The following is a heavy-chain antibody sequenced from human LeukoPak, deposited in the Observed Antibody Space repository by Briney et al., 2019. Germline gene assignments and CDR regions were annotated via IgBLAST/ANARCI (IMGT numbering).Heavy chain of an antibody. CDR1: GFTFSSYS. CDR2: ISSSSSYI. D-gene: IGHD6-19*01. CDR3: ATKGYSSGWYLVY. V-gene: IGHV3-21*01. Sequence: GGSQRLSCAASGFTFSSYSMNWVRQAPGKGLEWVSSISSSSSYIYYADSVKGRFTISRDNAKNSLYLQMNSLRAEDTAVYYCATKGYSSGWYLVYWGQGTLVTVSS. J-gene: IGHJ4*02.